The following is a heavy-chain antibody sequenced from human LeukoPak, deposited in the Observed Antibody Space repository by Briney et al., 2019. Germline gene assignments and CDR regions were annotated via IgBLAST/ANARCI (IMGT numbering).Heavy chain of an antibody. CDR1: GYTFTGYY. J-gene: IGHJ4*02. Sequence: ASVKVSCKASGYTFTGYYMHWVRQAPGQGLEWMGWINPNSGGTNYTQKFQGRVTMTRDTSISTAYMELSRLRSDDTAVYYCARASNWNDMAYFDYWGREPLSPSPQ. CDR2: INPNSGGT. D-gene: IGHD1-1*01. CDR3: ARASNWNDMAYFDY. V-gene: IGHV1-2*02.